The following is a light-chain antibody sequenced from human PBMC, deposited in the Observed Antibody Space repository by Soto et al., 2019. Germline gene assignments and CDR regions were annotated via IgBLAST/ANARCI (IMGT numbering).Light chain of an antibody. CDR3: FAYAGDSTWL. CDR2: EVT. Sequence: QSGLTQPASVSGSPGQSITISCTGTSSDVGSYNLVSWYQQHPGKAPRVVIFEVTQRPSGISNRFSGSKSGYTASLTISGLQAEDEADYFCFAYAGDSTWLFGGGTKLTVL. V-gene: IGLV2-23*02. J-gene: IGLJ3*02. CDR1: SSDVGSYNL.